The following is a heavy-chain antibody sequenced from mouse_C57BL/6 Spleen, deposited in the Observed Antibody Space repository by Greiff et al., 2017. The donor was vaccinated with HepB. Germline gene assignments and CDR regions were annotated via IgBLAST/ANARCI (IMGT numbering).Heavy chain of an antibody. CDR3: TTNTTVTY. CDR1: GFNIKDDY. D-gene: IGHD1-1*01. V-gene: IGHV14-4*01. J-gene: IGHJ3*01. CDR2: IDPENGDT. Sequence: DVKLQESGAELVRPGASVKLSCTASGFNIKDDYMHWVKQRPEQGLEWIGWIDPENGDTEYASKFQGKATITADTSSNTAYLQLSSLTSEDTAVYYCTTNTTVTYWGQGTLVTVSA.